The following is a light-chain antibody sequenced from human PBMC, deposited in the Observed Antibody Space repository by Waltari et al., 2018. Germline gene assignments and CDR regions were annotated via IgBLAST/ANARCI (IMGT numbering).Light chain of an antibody. CDR2: DAS. Sequence: EIVLTQSPATLSLSPGASVTLSCRASQSVSTYLAWYQQKPGQAPRLLIYDASTRATGIPARFVGSESETDFTLTISRLEPEDFAVYYCQERSNWPGGSFGGGTKVEIK. CDR1: QSVSTY. CDR3: QERSNWPGGS. V-gene: IGKV3-11*01. J-gene: IGKJ4*01.